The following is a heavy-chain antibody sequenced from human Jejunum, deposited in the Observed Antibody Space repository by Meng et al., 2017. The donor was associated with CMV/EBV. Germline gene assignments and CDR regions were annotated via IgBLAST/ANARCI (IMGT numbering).Heavy chain of an antibody. CDR3: ATIGGLQAFDF. J-gene: IGHJ3*01. CDR2: ISWDGGDT. Sequence: CSDSGFDFDDYTMHWVRQAPGKSLEWVSLISWDGGDTLYADSVRGRFTISRDNSKNSLYLHMSSLRADDTAFYYCATIGGLQAFDFWGQGTMVTVSS. V-gene: IGHV3-43*01. CDR1: GFDFDDYT. D-gene: IGHD3-16*01.